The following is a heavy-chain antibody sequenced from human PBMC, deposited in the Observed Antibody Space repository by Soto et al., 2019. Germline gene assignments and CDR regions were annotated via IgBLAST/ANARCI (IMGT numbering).Heavy chain of an antibody. CDR2: IYYSGST. CDR1: GGSISSGGYY. V-gene: IGHV4-31*03. J-gene: IGHJ4*02. Sequence: SETLSLTCTVSGGSISSGGYYWSWIRQHPGKGLEWIGYIYYSGSTYYNPSLKSRVTISVDTSKNQFSLKLSSVTAADTAVYYCARSSSSWYMAYWGQGTLVTVSS. CDR3: ARSSSSWYMAY. D-gene: IGHD6-13*01.